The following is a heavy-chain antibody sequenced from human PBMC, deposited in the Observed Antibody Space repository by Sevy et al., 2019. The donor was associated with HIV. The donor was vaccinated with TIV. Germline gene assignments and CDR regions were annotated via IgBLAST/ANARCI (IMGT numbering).Heavy chain of an antibody. CDR3: AKEDYGGNLPNYFAS. CDR2: ISYDGNNR. CDR1: GFTFSDHG. D-gene: IGHD4-17*01. J-gene: IGHJ4*02. Sequence: GGSLRLSCAASGFTFSDHGMHWVRQAPGKGLDWVAAISYDGNNRYYADSVKGRFTISRDNSKNTLYLQMDSVRPEDTAEYYCAKEDYGGNLPNYFASWGQGTRVTVSS. V-gene: IGHV3-30*18.